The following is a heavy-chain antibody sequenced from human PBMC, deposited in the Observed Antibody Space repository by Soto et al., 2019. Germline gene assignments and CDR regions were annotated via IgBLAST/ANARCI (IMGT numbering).Heavy chain of an antibody. D-gene: IGHD2-15*01. J-gene: IGHJ4*02. CDR3: TKSDLRYCSGGSCGYYYFDY. Sequence: EVQLLESGGGLVQPGGSLRLSCAASGFTFSNYAMIWVRQAPGKGLEWVSVISGRGGTTHYADSVKGRFTISRDNSKKTLYLQMIYLRAEDTAVYYCTKSDLRYCSGGSCGYYYFDYWGQGTLVTVSS. CDR2: ISGRGGTT. V-gene: IGHV3-23*01. CDR1: GFTFSNYA.